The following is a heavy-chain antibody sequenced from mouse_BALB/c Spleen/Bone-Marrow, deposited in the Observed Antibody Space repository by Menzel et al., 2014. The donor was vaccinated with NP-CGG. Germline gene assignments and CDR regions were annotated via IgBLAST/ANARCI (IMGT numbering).Heavy chain of an antibody. D-gene: IGHD2-1*01. CDR1: GFTFTDYY. CDR2: IRNKANGYTT. V-gene: IGHV7-3*02. Sequence: EVMLVESGGDLVQPGGSLRLSCATSGFTFTDYYMSWVRQPPGKALEWLGFIRNKANGYTTEYSASVKGRFTISRDNSQSILYLQMNTLRAEDSATYYCARDYGNYVRFAYWGQGTLVTVSA. CDR3: ARDYGNYVRFAY. J-gene: IGHJ3*01.